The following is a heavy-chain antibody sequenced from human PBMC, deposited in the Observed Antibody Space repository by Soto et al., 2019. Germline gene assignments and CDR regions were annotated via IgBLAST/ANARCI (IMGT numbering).Heavy chain of an antibody. CDR1: GGSFSGYY. D-gene: IGHD4-17*01. CDR3: ARHGDYVGVDY. Sequence: SETLSLTCAVYGGSFSGYYWIWIRQTPGKGLEWIGEVNHRGRTNYNPSLKSRVTISADTSKNQFSLKLNSVTAADTALYYCARHGDYVGVDYWGQGILVTVSS. J-gene: IGHJ4*02. V-gene: IGHV4-34*01. CDR2: VNHRGRT.